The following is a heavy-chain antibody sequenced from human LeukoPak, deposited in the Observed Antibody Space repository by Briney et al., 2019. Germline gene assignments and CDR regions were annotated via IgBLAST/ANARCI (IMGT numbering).Heavy chain of an antibody. CDR1: GGTFSSYA. V-gene: IGHV1-69*01. CDR3: AREASIAARWVDP. Sequence: SVKVSCKASGGTFSSYAISWVRQAPGQGLEWMGGIIPIFGTANYAQKFQGRVTITADESTSTAYMELSSLRSEDTAVYYCAREASIAARWVDPWGQGTLVTVSS. CDR2: IIPIFGTA. D-gene: IGHD6-6*01. J-gene: IGHJ5*02.